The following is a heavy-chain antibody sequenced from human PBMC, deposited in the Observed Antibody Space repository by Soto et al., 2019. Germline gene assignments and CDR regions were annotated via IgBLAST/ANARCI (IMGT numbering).Heavy chain of an antibody. V-gene: IGHV3-33*01. D-gene: IGHD3-22*01. CDR1: GFTFSSYG. Sequence: QVQLVESGGGVVQPGRSLRLSCAASGFTFSSYGMHWVRQAPGKGLEWVADIWYDGSNKYYADSVKGRFTISRDNSKNTLYLQMNSLRAEDTAVYYCARDTQYYSDSSGYYYLYYYGMDVWGQGTTVTVSS. CDR3: ARDTQYYSDSSGYYYLYYYGMDV. J-gene: IGHJ6*02. CDR2: IWYDGSNK.